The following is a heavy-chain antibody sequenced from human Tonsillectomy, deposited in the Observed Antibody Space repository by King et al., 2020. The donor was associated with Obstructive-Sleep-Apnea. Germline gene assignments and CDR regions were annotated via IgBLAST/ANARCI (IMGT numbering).Heavy chain of an antibody. D-gene: IGHD2-21*02. CDR1: GFTFSSYP. J-gene: IGHJ4*02. Sequence: VQLVESGGGVVQPGRSLRLSCEVSGFTFSSYPMHWVRQAPGKGLEWVTVISYDASYEYYADSVKGRFTISRDNSKNTLFLQMNSLRGDDTAVYYCARGGSTAFDYWGQGILVTVSS. V-gene: IGHV3-30*04. CDR2: ISYDASYE. CDR3: ARGGSTAFDY.